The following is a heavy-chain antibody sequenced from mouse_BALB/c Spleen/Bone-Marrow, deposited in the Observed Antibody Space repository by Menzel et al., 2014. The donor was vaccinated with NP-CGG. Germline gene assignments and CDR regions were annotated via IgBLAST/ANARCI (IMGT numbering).Heavy chain of an antibody. V-gene: IGHV4-1*02. J-gene: IGHJ1*01. CDR2: INPESSTI. Sequence: EVKVVESGGGLVQPGGSLKLSCAASGFDFSRYWMSWVRQAPGKGLEWIGEINPESSTINYTPSLKDKFIISRDNAKNTLYLQMSKVRSEDTALYYCARLNYYGNLFVWGAGTTVTVFS. CDR3: ARLNYYGNLFV. CDR1: GFDFSRYW. D-gene: IGHD1-1*01.